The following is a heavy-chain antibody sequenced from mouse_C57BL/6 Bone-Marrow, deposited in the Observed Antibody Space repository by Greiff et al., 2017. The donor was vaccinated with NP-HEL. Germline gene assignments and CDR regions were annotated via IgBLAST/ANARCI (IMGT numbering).Heavy chain of an antibody. D-gene: IGHD4-1*02. V-gene: IGHV5-9-1*02. CDR2: ISSGGDYL. CDR3: TSLNWSYAMDY. Sequence: EVKLMESGEGLVKPGGSLKLSCAASGFTFSSYAMSWVRQTPEKRLEWVAYISSGGDYLYYADTVKGRFTISRDNARNTLYLQMSSLKSEDTAMYYCTSLNWSYAMDYWGQGTSVTVSS. J-gene: IGHJ4*01. CDR1: GFTFSSYA.